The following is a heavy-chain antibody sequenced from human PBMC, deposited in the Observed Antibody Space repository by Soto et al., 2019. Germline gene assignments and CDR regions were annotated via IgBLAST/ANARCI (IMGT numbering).Heavy chain of an antibody. V-gene: IGHV1-8*01. J-gene: IGHJ3*02. CDR3: ARGALVVASTHDAFDI. CDR2: MNPNSGNT. Sequence: ASVKVSCKASGYTFTSYDINWVRQATGQGLEWMGWMNPNSGNTGYAQKFQGRVTMTRNTSISTAYMELSSLRSEDTAVYYCARGALVVASTHDAFDIWGQGTMVTVSS. D-gene: IGHD2-15*01. CDR1: GYTFTSYD.